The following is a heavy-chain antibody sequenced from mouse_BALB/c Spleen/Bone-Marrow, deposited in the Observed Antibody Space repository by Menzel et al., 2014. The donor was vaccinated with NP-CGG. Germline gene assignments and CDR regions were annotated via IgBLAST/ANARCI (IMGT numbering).Heavy chain of an antibody. CDR2: INPNNGGT. CDR3: ARGAYYGNYTGY. J-gene: IGHJ2*01. CDR1: GYTFTDYN. V-gene: IGHV1-18*01. Sequence: VQLQQSGPELVKPGASVKIPCKASGYTFTDYNTDWVKQSHGKSLEWIGDINPNNGGTIYNQKFKGKATLTVDKSSSTAYMELRSLTSEDTAVYYCARGAYYGNYTGYWGQGTTLTVSS. D-gene: IGHD2-10*01.